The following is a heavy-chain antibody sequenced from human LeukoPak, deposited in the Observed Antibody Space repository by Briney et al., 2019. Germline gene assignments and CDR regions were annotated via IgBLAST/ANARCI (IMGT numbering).Heavy chain of an antibody. Sequence: GESLKISCKGSGYSFTSYWIGWVRQMPGKGLEWMGIIYPGDSDTRYSPSFQGQVTISADKSISTAYLQWSSLKASDTAMYYCARNVGGHPKFNGSGSYSLWDYYGMDVWGQGTTVTVSS. V-gene: IGHV5-51*01. D-gene: IGHD3-10*01. J-gene: IGHJ6*02. CDR2: IYPGDSDT. CDR3: ARNVGGHPKFNGSGSYSLWDYYGMDV. CDR1: GYSFTSYW.